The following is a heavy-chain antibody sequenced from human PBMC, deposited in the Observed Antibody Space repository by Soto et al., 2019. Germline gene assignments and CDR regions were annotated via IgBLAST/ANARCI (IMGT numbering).Heavy chain of an antibody. J-gene: IGHJ4*02. D-gene: IGHD1-26*01. CDR1: GGSVSSGSYY. Sequence: SETLSLTCTVSGGSVSSGSYYWSWIRQPPGKGLEWIGYIYYSGSTNYNPSLKSRVTISVDTSKNQFSLKLSSVTAADTAVYYCARGLKGTLGGATTVDYWGQGTLVTVSS. CDR2: IYYSGST. CDR3: ARGLKGTLGGATTVDY. V-gene: IGHV4-61*01.